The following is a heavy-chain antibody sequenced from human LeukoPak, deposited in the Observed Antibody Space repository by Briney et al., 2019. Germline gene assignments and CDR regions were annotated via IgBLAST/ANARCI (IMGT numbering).Heavy chain of an antibody. D-gene: IGHD5-18*01. CDR2: ISHDRSNN. V-gene: IGHV3-30-3*01. Sequence: PGRSLRLSCAASGFTFSNCAMHWARQAPGKGLEWVAFISHDRSNNCHADSVKGRFTISRDNSKNTLYLQMNSLTDEDTAVYYCASVNIAMVRGAFDIWGHGTMVTVSS. CDR3: ASVNIAMVRGAFDI. J-gene: IGHJ3*02. CDR1: GFTFSNCA.